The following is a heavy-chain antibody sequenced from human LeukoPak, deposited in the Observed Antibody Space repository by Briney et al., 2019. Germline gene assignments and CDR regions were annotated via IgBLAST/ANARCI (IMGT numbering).Heavy chain of an antibody. D-gene: IGHD3-9*01. Sequence: GGSLRLSCAASGFTFSNYWMSWVRQAPGKGLEWVANIKQDGSEKYYVDSVKGRFPISRDNAKNSLYLQMNSLRAEDTAVYYCARARPHLTGDYYSYYGMDVWGQGTTVTVSS. J-gene: IGHJ6*02. CDR1: GFTFSNYW. CDR2: IKQDGSEK. CDR3: ARARPHLTGDYYSYYGMDV. V-gene: IGHV3-7*01.